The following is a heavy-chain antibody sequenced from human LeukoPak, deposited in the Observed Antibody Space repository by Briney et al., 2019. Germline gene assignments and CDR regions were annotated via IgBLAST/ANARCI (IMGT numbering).Heavy chain of an antibody. D-gene: IGHD5-24*01. Sequence: GGSLRLSCAASGFTFSSYAMHWVRQAPGKGLEYVSAISSNGGSTYYANSVKSRFTISRDNSKNTLYLQMGSLRAEDMAVYYCARGGGEEMATFLDYWGQGTLVTVSS. CDR3: ARGGGEEMATFLDY. J-gene: IGHJ4*02. CDR1: GFTFSSYA. V-gene: IGHV3-64*01. CDR2: ISSNGGST.